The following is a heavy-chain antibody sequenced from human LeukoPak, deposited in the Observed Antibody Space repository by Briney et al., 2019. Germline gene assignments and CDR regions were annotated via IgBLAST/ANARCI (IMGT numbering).Heavy chain of an antibody. J-gene: IGHJ6*03. Sequence: GGSLRLSCAASGFTFSSYGMHWVRQAPGKGLEWVAFIRYDGSNKYYADSVKGRFTISRDNSKNTLYLQMNSLRAEDTAVYYCAKDGSNHDYYYYYMDVWGKGTTVTVSS. D-gene: IGHD4-11*01. CDR2: IRYDGSNK. V-gene: IGHV3-30*02. CDR1: GFTFSSYG. CDR3: AKDGSNHDYYYYYMDV.